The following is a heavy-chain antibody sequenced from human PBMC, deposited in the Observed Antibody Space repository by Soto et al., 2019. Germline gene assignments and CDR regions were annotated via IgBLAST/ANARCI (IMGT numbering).Heavy chain of an antibody. Sequence: KASETLSLTCAVYGGSFSGYYWSWIRQPPGKGLEWIGEINHSGSTNYNPSLKSRVTISVDTSKNQFSLKLSSVTAADTAVYYCARWGYRGGYYYYGMDVWGQGTTVTVSS. J-gene: IGHJ6*02. CDR3: ARWGYRGGYYYYGMDV. CDR1: GGSFSGYY. CDR2: INHSGST. D-gene: IGHD5-18*01. V-gene: IGHV4-34*01.